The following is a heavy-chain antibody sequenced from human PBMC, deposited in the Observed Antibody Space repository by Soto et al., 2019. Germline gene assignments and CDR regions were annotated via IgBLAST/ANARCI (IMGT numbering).Heavy chain of an antibody. Sequence: PGGSLRLSCAASGFTFSSYAMSWVRQAPGQGLEWVSSISGIDGSTSYANSVKGRFTISRDNSKNTLFLQMNSLRAEDTAVYYCAPFTRDTTLVTIFYWGQGTPVTVSS. D-gene: IGHD1-1*01. V-gene: IGHV3-23*01. CDR3: APFTRDTTLVTIFY. CDR2: ISGIDGST. J-gene: IGHJ4*02. CDR1: GFTFSSYA.